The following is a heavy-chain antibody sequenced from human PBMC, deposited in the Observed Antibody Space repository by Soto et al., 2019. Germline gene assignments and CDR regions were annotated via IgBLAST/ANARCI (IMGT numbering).Heavy chain of an antibody. CDR2: ISTGDSPI. CDR1: GFTFSNYA. D-gene: IGHD2-15*01. Sequence: EVQLVESGGALVQPGGSLRLSCAASGFTFSNYAMNWVRQAPGKGLEWVSYISTGDSPIYYADSVKGRFTISRDNAKKSLYLQMISLRAEDTAVYYCATVCRFCSGSNSLYWGRGTLVTASS. V-gene: IGHV3-48*01. CDR3: ATVCRFCSGSNSLY. J-gene: IGHJ4*02.